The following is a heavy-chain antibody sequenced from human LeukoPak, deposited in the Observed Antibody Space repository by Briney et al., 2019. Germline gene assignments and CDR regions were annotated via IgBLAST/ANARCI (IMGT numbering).Heavy chain of an antibody. J-gene: IGHJ4*02. D-gene: IGHD3-10*01. CDR1: GFTFSAYG. Sequence: GGSLRLSCAASGFTFSAYGMSWVRQSPRKGLEWVSGVSGADGTTYYADSVKGRFTISRDNSKSTLYLQMNSLRAEDTAVYYCARDQDELLWFGGGHDYWGQGTLVTVSS. CDR3: ARDQDELLWFGGGHDY. CDR2: VSGADGTT. V-gene: IGHV3-23*01.